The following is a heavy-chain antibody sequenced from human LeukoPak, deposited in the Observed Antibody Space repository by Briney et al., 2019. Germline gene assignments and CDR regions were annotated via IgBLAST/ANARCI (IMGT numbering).Heavy chain of an antibody. J-gene: IGHJ4*02. V-gene: IGHV3-53*01. CDR1: GFTVSSNY. Sequence: GGSLRLSCAASGFTVSSNYMSWVRQAPGKGLEWVSIIYSGGSTFYADSVKGRFTISRDNSKNTLYLQMNSLRAEDTAVYYCAKDLTRIVVVPAATPDGWGQGTLVTVSS. D-gene: IGHD2-2*01. CDR3: AKDLTRIVVVPAATPDG. CDR2: IYSGGST.